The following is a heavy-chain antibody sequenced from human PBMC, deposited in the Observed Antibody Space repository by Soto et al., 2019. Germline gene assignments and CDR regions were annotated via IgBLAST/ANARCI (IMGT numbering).Heavy chain of an antibody. CDR2: INPNSGGT. Sequence: GASVKVSCKASGYTFTGYYMHWVRQAPGQGLEWMGWINPNSGGTNYAQKFQGWVTMTRDTSISTAYMELSSLRSEDTAVYYCAACSSGWPYGIEVWGQGTTVTVSS. J-gene: IGHJ6*02. V-gene: IGHV1-2*04. CDR1: GYTFTGYY. CDR3: AACSSGWPYGIEV. D-gene: IGHD6-19*01.